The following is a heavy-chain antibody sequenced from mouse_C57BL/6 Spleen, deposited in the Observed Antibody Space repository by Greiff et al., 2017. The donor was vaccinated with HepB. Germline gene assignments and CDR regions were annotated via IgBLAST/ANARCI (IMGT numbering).Heavy chain of an antibody. CDR1: GFTFSNYW. CDR2: IRLKSDNYAT. J-gene: IGHJ4*01. V-gene: IGHV6-3*01. CDR3: TAYITTVVARDY. Sequence: DVMLVESGGGLVQPGGSMKLSCVASGFTFSNYWMNWVRQSPEKGLEWVAQIRLKSDNYATHYAESVKGRFTISRDDSKSSVYLQMNNLRAEDTGIYYCTAYITTVVARDYWGQGTSVTVSS. D-gene: IGHD1-1*01.